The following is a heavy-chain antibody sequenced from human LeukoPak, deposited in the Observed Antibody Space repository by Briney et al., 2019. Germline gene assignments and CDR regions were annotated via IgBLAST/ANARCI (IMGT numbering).Heavy chain of an antibody. J-gene: IGHJ4*02. Sequence: GGSLRLSCAASGFTFSSYWMHWVRQTPGKGLVWVSRIDSDGSNTRYADSVKGRFTISRDNAKNTLYLQMNSLRVEDTAVYYRARESGEGGQGFDYWGQGTLVTVSS. CDR1: GFTFSSYW. CDR2: IDSDGSNT. V-gene: IGHV3-74*01. CDR3: ARESGEGGQGFDY. D-gene: IGHD2-15*01.